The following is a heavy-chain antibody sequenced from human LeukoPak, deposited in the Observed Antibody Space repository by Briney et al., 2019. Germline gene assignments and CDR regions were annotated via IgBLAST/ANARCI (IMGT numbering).Heavy chain of an antibody. V-gene: IGHV3-23*01. CDR1: GFTFSSYA. Sequence: GGSLRLSCAASGFTFSSYAMSWVRQAPGKGLEWVSVISGSGGSTYYADSVKGRFTISRDNSKNTLYLQMNSLRAEDTAVYYCAKDRRYYYDSSGYYGEFDYWGQGTLVTVSS. CDR3: AKDRRYYYDSSGYYGEFDY. J-gene: IGHJ4*02. CDR2: ISGSGGST. D-gene: IGHD3-22*01.